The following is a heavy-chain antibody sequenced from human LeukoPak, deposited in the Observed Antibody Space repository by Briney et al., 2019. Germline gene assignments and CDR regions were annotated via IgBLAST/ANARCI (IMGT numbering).Heavy chain of an antibody. CDR1: GYTFTGYY. J-gene: IGHJ4*02. CDR2: INPNSGGT. V-gene: IGHV1-2*02. Sequence: ASVKVSCKASGYTFTGYYIHWVRQAPGQGLEWMGWINPNSGGTNCAQKFQGRVTMTRDTSISTAYMELSRLRSDDTAVYYCASGSNTNYYDSSGYYHDYWGQGTLVTVSS. D-gene: IGHD3-22*01. CDR3: ASGSNTNYYDSSGYYHDY.